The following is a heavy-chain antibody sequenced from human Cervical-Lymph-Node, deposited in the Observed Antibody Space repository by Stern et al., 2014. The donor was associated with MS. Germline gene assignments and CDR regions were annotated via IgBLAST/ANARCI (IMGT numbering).Heavy chain of an antibody. V-gene: IGHV1-8*01. J-gene: IGHJ6*02. D-gene: IGHD2-2*01. Sequence: VQLVQSGAEVKKPGASVKVSCKASGYSFTNYDINWVRQATGQGLAWMGWMHPNSTNTVYAQKFQDRVTMTRDTSLGTAYMELSSLTSEDTAVYYCARLRGYLVPAAHYYYYGMDVWGQGTTVTASS. CDR3: ARLRGYLVPAAHYYYYGMDV. CDR2: MHPNSTNT. CDR1: GYSFTNYD.